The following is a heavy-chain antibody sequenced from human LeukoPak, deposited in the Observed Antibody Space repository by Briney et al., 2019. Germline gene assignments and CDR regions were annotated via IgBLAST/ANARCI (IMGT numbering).Heavy chain of an antibody. J-gene: IGHJ3*02. V-gene: IGHV1-24*01. CDR1: GYTLTELS. CDR2: FDPEDGET. Sequence: GASVKVSCKVSGYTLTELSMHWVRQAPGKGLEWMGGFDPEDGETIYAQTFQGRVTMTEDTSTDTAYMELSSLRSEDTAVYYCATGLMVRGVLDAFDIWGQGTMVTVSS. D-gene: IGHD3-10*01. CDR3: ATGLMVRGVLDAFDI.